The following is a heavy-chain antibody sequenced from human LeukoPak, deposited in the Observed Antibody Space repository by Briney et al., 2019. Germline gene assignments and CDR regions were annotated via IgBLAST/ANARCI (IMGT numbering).Heavy chain of an antibody. CDR3: ARLGRSSWAFDY. D-gene: IGHD6-13*01. Sequence: SQTLSLTCTVSGGSISSGSYYWSWIRQPAGKGLEWIGRIYTSGSTNYNPSLKSRVTISVDTSKNQFSLKLSSVTAADTAVYYCARLGRSSWAFDYWGQGTLVTVSS. V-gene: IGHV4-61*02. J-gene: IGHJ4*02. CDR2: IYTSGST. CDR1: GGSISSGSYY.